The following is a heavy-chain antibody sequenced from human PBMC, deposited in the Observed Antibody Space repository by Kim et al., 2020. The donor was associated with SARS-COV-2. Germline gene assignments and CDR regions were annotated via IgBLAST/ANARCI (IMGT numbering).Heavy chain of an antibody. V-gene: IGHV3-72*01. CDR1: GFTFSDPH. D-gene: IGHD2-2*01. CDR3: TRTRSSSHDS. CDR2: SRNKANRYST. Sequence: GGSLRLSCATSGFTFSDPHMDWVRQAPGKGLEWVGRSRNKANRYSTEYAASVKGRFTISRDESENSLYLQMNSLKIEDTAVYYCTRTRSSSHDSWGQGTLVTVSS. J-gene: IGHJ4*02.